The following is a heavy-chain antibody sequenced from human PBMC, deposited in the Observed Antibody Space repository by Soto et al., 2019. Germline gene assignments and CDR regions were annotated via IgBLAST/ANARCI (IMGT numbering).Heavy chain of an antibody. V-gene: IGHV4-31*03. D-gene: IGHD2-15*01. CDR1: GGSVSSGGYY. J-gene: IGHJ6*02. CDR3: SRDDSIKRNYYLYGLDV. Sequence: QVQLQESGPGLVKPSQTLSLTCTVSGGSVSSGGYYWSWVRQHPGKGLEWIGYIHYSGSTYYNPSLQRRVTISLYTSTHQFSLRLSSLTAADSAVYYCSRDDSIKRNYYLYGLDVWGQGTTVTVTS. CDR2: IHYSGST.